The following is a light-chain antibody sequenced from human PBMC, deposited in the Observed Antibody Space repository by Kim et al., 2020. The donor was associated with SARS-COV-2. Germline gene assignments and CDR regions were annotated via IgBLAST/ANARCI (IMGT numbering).Light chain of an antibody. CDR2: QTS. J-gene: IGKJ5*01. Sequence: ASDGDRVTNTCRASQSLRSWLAWYQQKPGKAPKLLIYQTSSLQSGVPTRFSGSGSGTEFTLTINSLQPDDFATYYCQQYKSDPITFDQGTRRGIK. CDR1: QSLRSW. V-gene: IGKV1-5*03. CDR3: QQYKSDPIT.